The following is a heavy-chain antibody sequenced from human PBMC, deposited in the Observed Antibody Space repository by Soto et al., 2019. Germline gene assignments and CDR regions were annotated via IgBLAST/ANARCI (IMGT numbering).Heavy chain of an antibody. V-gene: IGHV3-7*03. Sequence: PGGSLRLSCAASGFTFNSYWMSWVRQAPGKGLEWVANIKEDGSGSKTYYGDSVKGRFTISRDNSKDTLYLQMNSLRADDTAVYYCAKGLRLHFDYWGQGTQVTVSS. J-gene: IGHJ4*02. CDR3: AKGLRLHFDY. CDR2: IKEDGSGSKT. D-gene: IGHD4-17*01. CDR1: GFTFNSYW.